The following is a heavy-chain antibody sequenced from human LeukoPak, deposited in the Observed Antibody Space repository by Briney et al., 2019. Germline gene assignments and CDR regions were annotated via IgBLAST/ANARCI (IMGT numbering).Heavy chain of an antibody. V-gene: IGHV3-48*01. CDR3: ARESITGHRDFDY. Sequence: GGSLRLSCAASGFTFSSYSMNWVRQAPGKGLEWISYISSGSRTIYYADSVEGRFTVSRDNAKNSLYLQMRSLRAEDTAVYYCARESITGHRDFDYWGQGTLVTVSS. CDR1: GFTFSSYS. D-gene: IGHD1-20*01. J-gene: IGHJ4*02. CDR2: ISSGSRTI.